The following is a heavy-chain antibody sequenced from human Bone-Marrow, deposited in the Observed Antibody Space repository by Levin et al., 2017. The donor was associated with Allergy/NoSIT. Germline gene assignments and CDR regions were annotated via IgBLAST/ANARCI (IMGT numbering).Heavy chain of an antibody. V-gene: IGHV3-23*01. Sequence: SCAASGFSFSTYAMGWVRQAPGKGLEWVSVISGSDDRTWYADSMKGRFTISRDNSRTTIYLQINSLTAEDTAVYYCASRGPNWGFFDPWGQGTLVTVSS. CDR1: GFSFSTYA. CDR3: ASRGPNWGFFDP. D-gene: IGHD7-27*01. CDR2: ISGSDDRT. J-gene: IGHJ5*02.